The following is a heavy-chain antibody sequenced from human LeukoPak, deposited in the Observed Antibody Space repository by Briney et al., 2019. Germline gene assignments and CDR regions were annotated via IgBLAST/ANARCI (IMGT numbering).Heavy chain of an antibody. Sequence: ASVEVSCKASGYTFTSYGISWVRQAPGQGLEWMGWISAYNGNTNYAQKLQGRVTMTTDTSTSTAYMELRSLRSDDTAVYYCARDRAVVVPAANDAFDIWGQGTMVTVSS. J-gene: IGHJ3*02. D-gene: IGHD2-2*01. V-gene: IGHV1-18*01. CDR2: ISAYNGNT. CDR1: GYTFTSYG. CDR3: ARDRAVVVPAANDAFDI.